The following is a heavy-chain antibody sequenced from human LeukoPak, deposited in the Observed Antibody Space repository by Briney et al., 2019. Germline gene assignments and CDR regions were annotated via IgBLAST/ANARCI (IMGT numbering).Heavy chain of an antibody. D-gene: IGHD3-10*01. CDR1: GFTFSDYD. V-gene: IGHV3-23*01. Sequence: GGSLRLSCAASGFTFSDYDMSWVRQAPGKGPEWVSVITESGDDTNYADSVKGRFIISRDNSKNTLFLQMNSLRVEDTAVYYCARDETKGKGTAWFGWVYWGRGTLVTVSS. CDR2: ITESGDDT. J-gene: IGHJ4*02. CDR3: ARDETKGKGTAWFGWVY.